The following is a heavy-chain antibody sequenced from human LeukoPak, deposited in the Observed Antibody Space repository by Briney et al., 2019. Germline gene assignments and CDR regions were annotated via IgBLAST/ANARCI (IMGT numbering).Heavy chain of an antibody. CDR1: GFTFSSHG. CDR2: IQFDGSNK. D-gene: IGHD6-13*01. J-gene: IGHJ4*02. V-gene: IGHV3-30*02. Sequence: PGGSLRLSCATSGFTFSSHGMHWVRQAPGKGLEGVAFIQFDGSNKYYADSVKGRFIISRDNSKNTMHLQMNSLRAEDTAVYYCAKGLAPYSSSRNYFDNWGQGTLVTVSS. CDR3: AKGLAPYSSSRNYFDN.